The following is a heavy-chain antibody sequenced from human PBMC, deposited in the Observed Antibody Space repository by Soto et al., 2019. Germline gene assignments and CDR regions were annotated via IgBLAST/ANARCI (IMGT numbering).Heavy chain of an antibody. D-gene: IGHD2-2*01. CDR3: AKCSTSWYYYMDV. CDR1: GFTFSSYA. J-gene: IGHJ6*03. CDR2: ISGSGGST. V-gene: IGHV3-23*01. Sequence: LSLTCAASGFTFSSYAMSWVRQAPGKGLEWVSAISGSGGSTYYADSVKGRFTISRDNSKNTLYLQMNSLRAEDTAVYYCAKCSTSWYYYMDVWGKGTTVTVSS.